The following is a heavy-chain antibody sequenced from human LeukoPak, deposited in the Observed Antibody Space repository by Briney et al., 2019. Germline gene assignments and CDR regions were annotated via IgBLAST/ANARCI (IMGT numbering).Heavy chain of an antibody. V-gene: IGHV4-59*01. Sequence: PSETLYLTSTASGGSISSYYRSWIRQPPGKGLEWIGHIYYSGSTNYNPSLKSRVTISLDKSKEQCSLKLSSVTAVDTVVSDRARTWNRDDYPFDYWGQGTLVTVSS. D-gene: IGHD5-24*01. CDR1: GGSISSYY. CDR2: IYYSGST. CDR3: ARTWNRDDYPFDY. J-gene: IGHJ4*02.